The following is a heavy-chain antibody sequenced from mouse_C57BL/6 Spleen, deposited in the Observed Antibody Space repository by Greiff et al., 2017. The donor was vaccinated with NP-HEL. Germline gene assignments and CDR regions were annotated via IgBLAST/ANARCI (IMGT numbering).Heavy chain of an antibody. V-gene: IGHV5-6*01. CDR2: ISSGGSYN. J-gene: IGHJ4*01. CDR3: ARHDTTVVADYAMDY. Sequence: EVQRVESGGDLVKPGGSLKLSCAASGFTFSSYGMSWVRQTPDKRLEWVATISSGGSYNYYPDSVKGRFTISRDNAKNTLYLQMSSLKSEDTAMYYCARHDTTVVADYAMDYWGQGTSVTVSS. D-gene: IGHD1-1*01. CDR1: GFTFSSYG.